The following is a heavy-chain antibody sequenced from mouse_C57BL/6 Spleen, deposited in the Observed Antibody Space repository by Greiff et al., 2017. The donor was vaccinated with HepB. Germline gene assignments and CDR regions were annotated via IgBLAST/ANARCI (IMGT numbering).Heavy chain of an antibody. CDR2: IDPSDSYT. J-gene: IGHJ2*01. CDR1: GYTFTSYW. D-gene: IGHD4-1*01. CDR3: ARRTGSGDY. V-gene: IGHV1-50*01. Sequence: QVQLQQPGAELVKPGASVKLSCKASGYTFTSYWMQWVKQRPGQGLEWIGEIDPSDSYTNYNQKFKGKATLTVDTSSSTAYMQLSSLTSADSAVYYCARRTGSGDYWGQGTTLTVSS.